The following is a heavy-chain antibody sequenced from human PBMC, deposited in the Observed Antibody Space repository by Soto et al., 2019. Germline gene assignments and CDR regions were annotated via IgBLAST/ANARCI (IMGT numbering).Heavy chain of an antibody. V-gene: IGHV1-18*01. J-gene: IGHJ4*02. D-gene: IGHD3-22*01. Sequence: QVKLVQSGTEVKKPGASIKVSCKASGYSFATSGMSWVRQAPGQGLEWMGWISAYNGNTNYDQNLQDRVTMTTDNSTSTAYLEVRNLRSDDTAVYYCARAGQYYDASGYANWGQGTLVTVSS. CDR1: GYSFATSG. CDR3: ARAGQYYDASGYAN. CDR2: ISAYNGNT.